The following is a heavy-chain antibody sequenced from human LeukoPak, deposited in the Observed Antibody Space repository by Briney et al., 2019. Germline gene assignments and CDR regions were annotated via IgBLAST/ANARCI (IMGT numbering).Heavy chain of an antibody. J-gene: IGHJ4*02. CDR2: INEDGSEK. Sequence: GGSLRLSCTASGFAFSNYWMMWVRQAPGKGLEWVANINEDGSEKYYADSVEGRFTISRDNARNSLDLQMNSLRADDTAIYYCARSKIDYWGQGTLVTVSS. CDR3: ARSKIDY. CDR1: GFAFSNYW. V-gene: IGHV3-7*01. D-gene: IGHD4-11*01.